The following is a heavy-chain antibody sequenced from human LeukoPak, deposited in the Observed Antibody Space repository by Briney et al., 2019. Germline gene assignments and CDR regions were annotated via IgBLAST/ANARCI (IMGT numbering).Heavy chain of an antibody. V-gene: IGHV3-23*01. CDR2: ISGSGHRT. CDR3: ARVGWELLGPFDH. CDR1: GFTVSSNY. J-gene: IGHJ4*02. Sequence: GGSLRLSCAASGFTVSSNYMSWVRQAPGKGLEWVSGISGSGHRTYYADSVKGRFTISRDNSKSTLYLQMNSLRAEDTAVYYCARVGWELLGPFDHWGQGTLVTVSS. D-gene: IGHD1-26*01.